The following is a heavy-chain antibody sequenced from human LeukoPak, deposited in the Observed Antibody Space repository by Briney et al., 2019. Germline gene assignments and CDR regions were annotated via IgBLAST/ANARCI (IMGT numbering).Heavy chain of an antibody. V-gene: IGHV1-2*02. CDR1: GYIFTTYF. Sequence: GASVKVSCKASGYIFTTYFMHWVRQAPGQGLGWMGWINPNSGGTNYAQEFQGRVTMTRDTSISTAYMELSRLSSDDTAVYYCARGGPYYDTSGYSPEDYWGQGTLVTVSS. J-gene: IGHJ4*02. D-gene: IGHD3-22*01. CDR3: ARGGPYYDTSGYSPEDY. CDR2: INPNSGGT.